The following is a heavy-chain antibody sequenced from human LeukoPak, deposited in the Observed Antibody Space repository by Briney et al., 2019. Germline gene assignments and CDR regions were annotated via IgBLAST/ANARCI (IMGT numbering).Heavy chain of an antibody. CDR2: IYHSGST. CDR1: SYSISSGYY. Sequence: ADTLSLTCALSSYSISSGYYWGWIRQSPGKGLEWIGSIYHSGSTYYNPSLRSRVTISVDTSKNQFSLKVRSVTAADTALYYCARLTDDYITIWGQGTLVTVSS. CDR3: ARLTDDYITI. D-gene: IGHD3-3*01. V-gene: IGHV4-38-2*01. J-gene: IGHJ4*02.